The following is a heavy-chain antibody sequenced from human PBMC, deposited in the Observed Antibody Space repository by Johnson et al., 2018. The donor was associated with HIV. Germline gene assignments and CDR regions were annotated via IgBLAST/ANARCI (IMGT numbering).Heavy chain of an antibody. D-gene: IGHD6-13*01. CDR3: ARSAAAWVGGMAFDI. Sequence: VQLVESGGGLVQPGRSLRLSCAASGFTFDDYAMHWVRQAPGKGLEWVSGISWNSGSIGYADSVKGRFTISSDNSKNTLYLQMNSLRAEDTAVYYCARSAAAWVGGMAFDIWGQGTMVTVSS. V-gene: IGHV3-9*01. J-gene: IGHJ3*02. CDR2: ISWNSGSI. CDR1: GFTFDDYA.